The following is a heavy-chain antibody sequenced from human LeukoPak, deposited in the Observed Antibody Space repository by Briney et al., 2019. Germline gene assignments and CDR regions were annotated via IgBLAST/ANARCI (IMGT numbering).Heavy chain of an antibody. CDR2: VIPILGIA. Sequence: ASVKVSCKASGGTFSSYAVSWVRQAPGQGLEWMGRVIPILGIANYAQKFQGRVTITADKSTSTAYMEPSSLRSEDTAVYYCARATIAAAGTGAFDYWGQGTLVTVSS. CDR3: ARATIAAAGTGAFDY. D-gene: IGHD6-13*01. V-gene: IGHV1-69*04. J-gene: IGHJ4*02. CDR1: GGTFSSYA.